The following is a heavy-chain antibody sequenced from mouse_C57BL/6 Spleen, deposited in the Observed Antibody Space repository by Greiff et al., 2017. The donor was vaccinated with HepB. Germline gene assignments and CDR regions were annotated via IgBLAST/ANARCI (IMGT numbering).Heavy chain of an antibody. J-gene: IGHJ2*01. CDR3: ASITTVVALDY. V-gene: IGHV1-55*01. D-gene: IGHD1-1*01. CDR2: IYPGSGST. CDR1: GYTFTSYW. Sequence: VQLQQSGAELVKPGASVKMSCKASGYTFTSYWITWVKQRPGQGLEWIGDIYPGSGSTNYNEKFKSKATLTVDTSSSTAYMQLSSLTSEDSAVYYCASITTVVALDYGGQGTTLTVSS.